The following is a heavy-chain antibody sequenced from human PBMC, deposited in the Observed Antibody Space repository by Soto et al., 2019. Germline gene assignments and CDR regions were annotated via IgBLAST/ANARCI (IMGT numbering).Heavy chain of an antibody. CDR2: MSSSGSPI. D-gene: IGHD1-26*01. CDR1: GFSLSTYE. CDR3: ARDPPGWGTRMDV. Sequence: WGTRRLSWAASGFSLSTYEVNWVRQARGKGREWLAYMSSSGSPIYYADSVKGRFTISRDSARNSLYMQMNRLRAEDTAVYYCARDPPGWGTRMDVWRQGTTVAVSS. V-gene: IGHV3-48*03. J-gene: IGHJ6*02.